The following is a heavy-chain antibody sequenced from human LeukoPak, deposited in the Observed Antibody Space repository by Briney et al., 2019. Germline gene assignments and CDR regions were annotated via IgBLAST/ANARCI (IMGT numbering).Heavy chain of an antibody. D-gene: IGHD3-10*01. V-gene: IGHV3-21*01. CDR2: LSGDSAYI. CDR3: ARSGLRGTYPHIFDI. J-gene: IGHJ3*02. CDR1: GFTFSTYS. Sequence: GGSLRLSCAASGFTFSTYSMNWVRQAPGKGLEWVSTLSGDSAYIYYADSVKGRFTISRDNAKNSPYLQMNSLRGEDTAVYLCARSGLRGTYPHIFDIWGQGTLVTVSS.